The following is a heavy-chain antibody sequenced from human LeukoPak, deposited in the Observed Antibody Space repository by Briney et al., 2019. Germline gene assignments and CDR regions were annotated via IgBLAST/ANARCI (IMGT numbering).Heavy chain of an antibody. D-gene: IGHD5-24*01. J-gene: IGHJ4*02. CDR3: AREGGDGYNIDY. CDR1: GGSISSYY. Sequence: SETLSLTCTVSGGSISSYYWSWIGQPQGRGLKWIGYIYYSGSTNYNPSLKSRVTISVDTSKNQFSLKLSSVTAADTAVYYCAREGGDGYNIDYWGQGTLVTVSS. CDR2: IYYSGST. V-gene: IGHV4-59*13.